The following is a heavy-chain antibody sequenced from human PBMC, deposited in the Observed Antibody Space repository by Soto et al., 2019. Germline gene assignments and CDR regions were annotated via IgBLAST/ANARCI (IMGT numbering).Heavy chain of an antibody. J-gene: IGHJ4*02. CDR1: GYNFAGYW. CDR3: ARGGVSTRTFDY. Sequence: GESLKISCKGSGYNFAGYWIAWVRQMPGKGLELMGIIYPSDSDTRYRPSFQGQVTISADKSISSAYLQWSSLRASDTAMYYCARGGVSTRTFDYCGQGTPVTVSS. D-gene: IGHD3-3*01. CDR2: IYPSDSDT. V-gene: IGHV5-51*01.